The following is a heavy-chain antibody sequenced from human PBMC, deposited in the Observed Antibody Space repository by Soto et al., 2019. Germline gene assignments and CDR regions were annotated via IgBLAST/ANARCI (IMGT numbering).Heavy chain of an antibody. D-gene: IGHD6-19*01. J-gene: IGHJ4*02. V-gene: IGHV1-46*01. Sequence: QVQVVQSGAEVKKPGASMKVSCKTSGYTFTNYHVHWVRQAPGQGLEWMGAINPNGGSTTYAQHLQGRVTMTSDSSTSTVYMEMGSLRSDDSAVYYCALPKNTLGWYNFWGQGTLVTVS. CDR3: ALPKNTLGWYNF. CDR2: INPNGGST. CDR1: GYTFTNYH.